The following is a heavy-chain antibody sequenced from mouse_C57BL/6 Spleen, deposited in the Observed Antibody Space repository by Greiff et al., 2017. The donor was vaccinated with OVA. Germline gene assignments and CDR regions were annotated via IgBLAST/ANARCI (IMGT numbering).Heavy chain of an antibody. CDR3: ARSGDSSGPWFAY. Sequence: VQLQQSGPELVKPGASVKLSCKASGYTFTSYDINWVKQRPGQGLEWIGWIYPRDGSTTYNEKFKGKATLTVDTSSSTAYMELHSLTSEDSAVYFCARSGDSSGPWFAYGGQGTLVTVSA. CDR1: GYTFTSYD. V-gene: IGHV1-85*01. D-gene: IGHD3-2*02. CDR2: IYPRDGST. J-gene: IGHJ3*01.